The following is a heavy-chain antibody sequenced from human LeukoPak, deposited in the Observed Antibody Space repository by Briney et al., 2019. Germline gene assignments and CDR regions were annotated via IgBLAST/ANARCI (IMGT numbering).Heavy chain of an antibody. CDR1: GLPFSSYA. CDR3: GKGIAAAKGQNFDY. D-gene: IGHD6-13*01. CDR2: INCSGGSK. J-gene: IGHJ4*02. V-gene: IGHV3-23*01. Sequence: GGALILSFAASGLPFSSYAMRWGRQAPGPGLGWGSAINCSGGSKYYSESVKGRFTISRDKSKNKPVLQKNSLGAEGGAVYYFGKGIAAAKGQNFDYWGQGTLVTVSS.